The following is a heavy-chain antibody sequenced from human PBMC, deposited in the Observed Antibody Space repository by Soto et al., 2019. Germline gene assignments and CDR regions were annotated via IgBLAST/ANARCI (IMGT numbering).Heavy chain of an antibody. Sequence: GESLKISCKGSEYSFTSFWIGWVRQMPGKGLEWMGIIYPADSDTRYSPSFQGQVTISADKSISTTFLQWSNLKASDTAMYYCRILPRNDAFDVWGQGTMVTVSS. CDR1: EYSFTSFW. CDR2: IYPADSDT. V-gene: IGHV5-51*01. CDR3: RILPRNDAFDV. D-gene: IGHD2-15*01. J-gene: IGHJ3*01.